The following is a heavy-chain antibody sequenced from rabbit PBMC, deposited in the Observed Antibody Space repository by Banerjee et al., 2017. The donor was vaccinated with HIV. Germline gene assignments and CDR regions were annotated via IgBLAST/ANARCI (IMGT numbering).Heavy chain of an antibody. J-gene: IGHJ4*01. Sequence: GSSGSTYYASWAKGRFTGSKASSTTVTLQMTSLTAADTATYFCARDDIGGAGYVFNLWGPGTLVTVS. D-gene: IGHD6-1*01. CDR3: ARDDIGGAGYVFNL. V-gene: IGHV1S40*01. CDR2: GSSGST.